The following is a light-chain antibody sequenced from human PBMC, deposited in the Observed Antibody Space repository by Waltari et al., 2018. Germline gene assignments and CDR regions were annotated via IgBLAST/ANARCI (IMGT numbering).Light chain of an antibody. V-gene: IGKV2-30*01. CDR3: MQATHWPYT. J-gene: IGKJ2*01. CDR2: ETS. CDR1: QSPVSSDGNTY. Sequence: DVVVTQSPLSLPVTLGQPASISCRSRQSPVSSDGNTYLNWFRLRPGQSPRRLSYETSKRDSGVPDRFSGSGSGAGFTLKISRVEAEDVGIYYCMQATHWPYTFGQGTKLEIK.